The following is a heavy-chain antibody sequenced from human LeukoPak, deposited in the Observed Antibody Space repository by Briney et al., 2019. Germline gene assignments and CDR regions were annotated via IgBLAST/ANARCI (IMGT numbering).Heavy chain of an antibody. V-gene: IGHV3-48*03. J-gene: IGHJ4*02. CDR2: ISSRGSTI. D-gene: IGHD2-21*01. CDR3: VRGALASCGGCRCHWIFDN. Sequence: GRTLRLSCEASGVSLSSYEMNWVRQAPGKGLEWVLDISSRGSTIYYADSVKGRFTISRDNAKNTLYLQMNSLRAEDTAVYYCVRGALASCGGCRCHWIFDNWGQGILVTVSS. CDR1: GVSLSSYE.